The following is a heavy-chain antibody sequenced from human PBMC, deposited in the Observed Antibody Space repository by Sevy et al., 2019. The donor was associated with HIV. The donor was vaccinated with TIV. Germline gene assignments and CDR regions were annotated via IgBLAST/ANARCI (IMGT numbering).Heavy chain of an antibody. J-gene: IGHJ4*02. Sequence: GGSLRLSCTASGLTLTRFGMHWVRQAPGKGLEWMASIFSDGSTKYYGESVKGRFSIFRDDSKNTLYLQMNSLKVEDTAVYHCARESPSDWVLDYWGQGTLVTVSS. D-gene: IGHD6-19*01. V-gene: IGHV3-33*01. CDR2: IFSDGSTK. CDR3: ARESPSDWVLDY. CDR1: GLTLTRFG.